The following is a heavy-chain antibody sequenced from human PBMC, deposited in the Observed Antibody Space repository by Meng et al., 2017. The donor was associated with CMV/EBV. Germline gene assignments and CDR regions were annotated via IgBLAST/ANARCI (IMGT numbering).Heavy chain of an antibody. D-gene: IGHD6-13*01. CDR3: VRGGIAAAGPFDY. Sequence: QVQLQQGGAGLLKPSETLSLTCAVYGGSFSGYYWSWIRQPPGKGLEWIGEINHSGSTNYNPSLKSRVTISVDTSKNQFSLKLSSVTAADTAVYYCVRGGIAAAGPFDYWGQGTLVTVSS. CDR2: INHSGST. V-gene: IGHV4-34*01. J-gene: IGHJ4*02. CDR1: GGSFSGYY.